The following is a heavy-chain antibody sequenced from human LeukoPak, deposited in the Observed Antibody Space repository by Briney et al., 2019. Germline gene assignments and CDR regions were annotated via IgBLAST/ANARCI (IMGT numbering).Heavy chain of an antibody. Sequence: GGSLRLSCAASGFTFGSYAMSWVRQAPGKGLEWVSAISGSAGSTYYADSVKGRFTISRDNSKNTLYLQMNSLRAEDTAVYYCATNRRTLSYYDILTGPNDYWGQGTLVTVSS. CDR1: GFTFGSYA. J-gene: IGHJ4*02. CDR2: ISGSAGST. CDR3: ATNRRTLSYYDILTGPNDY. D-gene: IGHD3-9*01. V-gene: IGHV3-23*01.